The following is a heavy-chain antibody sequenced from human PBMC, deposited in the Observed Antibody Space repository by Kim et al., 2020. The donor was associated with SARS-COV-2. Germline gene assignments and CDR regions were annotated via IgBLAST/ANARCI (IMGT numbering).Heavy chain of an antibody. CDR2: T. D-gene: IGHD6-13*01. V-gene: IGHV4-34*01. J-gene: IGHJ4*02. CDR3: AGSWYVPSLDY. Sequence: TNYNPSLKSRVTISVDTSKNQFSLKLSSVTAADTAVYYCAGSWYVPSLDYWGQGTLVTVSS.